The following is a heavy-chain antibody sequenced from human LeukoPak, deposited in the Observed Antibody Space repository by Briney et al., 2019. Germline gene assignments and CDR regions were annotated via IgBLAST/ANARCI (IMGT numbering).Heavy chain of an antibody. D-gene: IGHD3-22*01. CDR1: GGSISSSSYY. J-gene: IGHJ5*02. Sequence: SETLSLTCTVSGGSISSSSYYWGWIRRPPGKGPEWIGEINHSGSTNYNPSLKSRVTISVDTSKNQFSLKLSSVTAADTAVYYCARGRYDSSGYYRNWFDPWGQGTLVTVSS. CDR2: INHSGST. CDR3: ARGRYDSSGYYRNWFDP. V-gene: IGHV4-39*07.